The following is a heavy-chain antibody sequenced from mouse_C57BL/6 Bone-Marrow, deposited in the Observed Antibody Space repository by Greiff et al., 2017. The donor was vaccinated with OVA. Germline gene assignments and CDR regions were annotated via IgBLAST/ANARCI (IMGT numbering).Heavy chain of an antibody. CDR2: IYPGDGDT. D-gene: IGHD3-2*02. J-gene: IGHJ3*01. V-gene: IGHV1-80*01. Sequence: VKLMESGAELVKPGASVKISCKASGYAFSSYWMNWVKQRPGKGLEWIGQIYPGDGDTNYNGKFKGKATLTADKSSSTAYMQLSSLTSEDSAVYFCARHSSGYRFAYWGQGTLVTVSA. CDR3: ARHSSGYRFAY. CDR1: GYAFSSYW.